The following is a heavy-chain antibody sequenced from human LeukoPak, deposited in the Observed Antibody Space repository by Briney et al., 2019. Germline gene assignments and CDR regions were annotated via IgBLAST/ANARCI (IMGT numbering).Heavy chain of an antibody. CDR2: ISSSSSYI. V-gene: IGHV3-21*01. CDR3: ARERVAARKPGGGFLS. D-gene: IGHD6-6*01. CDR1: GFTFSSYG. Sequence: GGSLRLSCAASGFTFSSYGMHWVRQAPGKGLEWVSSISSSSSYIYYADSVKGRFTISRDNAKNSLYLQMNSLRAEDTAVYYCARERVAARKPGGGFLSWGQGTLVTVSS. J-gene: IGHJ4*02.